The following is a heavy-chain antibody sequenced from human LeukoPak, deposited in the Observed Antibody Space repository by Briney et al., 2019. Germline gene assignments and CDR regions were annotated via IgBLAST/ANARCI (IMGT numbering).Heavy chain of an antibody. CDR1: GGSFSGCY. V-gene: IGHV4-34*01. CDR2: INHSGST. Sequence: PSETLSLTCAVYGGSFSGCYWSWIRQPPGKGLEWIGEINHSGSTNYNPSLKSRVTISVDTSKNQFSLKLSSVTAADTAVYYRARGGVAAAGTERYFDYWGQGTLVTVSS. CDR3: ARGGVAAAGTERYFDY. J-gene: IGHJ4*02. D-gene: IGHD6-13*01.